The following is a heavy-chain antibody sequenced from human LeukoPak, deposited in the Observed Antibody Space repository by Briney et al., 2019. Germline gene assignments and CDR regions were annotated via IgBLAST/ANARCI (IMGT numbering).Heavy chain of an antibody. V-gene: IGHV3-72*01. D-gene: IGHD3-22*01. CDR2: TRNKANSYTT. Sequence: GGSLRLSCAASGFTFSDHYMDWVRQAPGKGLEWVGRTRNKANSYTTEYAASVKGRFTISRDDSKNSLYLQMNSLKTEDTAVYYCARVDSSGYYDAFDIWGQGTMVTVSS. CDR3: ARVDSSGYYDAFDI. J-gene: IGHJ3*02. CDR1: GFTFSDHY.